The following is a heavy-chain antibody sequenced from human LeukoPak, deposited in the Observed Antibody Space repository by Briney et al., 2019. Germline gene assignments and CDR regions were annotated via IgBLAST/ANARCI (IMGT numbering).Heavy chain of an antibody. CDR2: DGSGK. CDR1: GFTFTTYP. V-gene: IGHV3-30*04. J-gene: IGHJ4*02. Sequence: PGRSLRLSCAASGFTFTTYPMHWVRQSPGKGLEWVAVDGSGKYYTDSVKGRLTISRDNSRNTLYLQMNSLRAEDTAVYYCAREWADSYPSGSHYCFDYWGQGTLVTVSS. D-gene: IGHD3-10*01. CDR3: AREWADSYPSGSHYCFDY.